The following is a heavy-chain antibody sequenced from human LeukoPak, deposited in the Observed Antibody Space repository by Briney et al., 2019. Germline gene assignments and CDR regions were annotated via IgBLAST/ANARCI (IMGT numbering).Heavy chain of an antibody. D-gene: IGHD6-13*01. CDR1: GGSFSGYY. CDR2: INHSGST. J-gene: IGHJ4*02. Sequence: KPSETLSLTCAVYGGSFSGYYWSWIRQPPGKGLEWIGGINHSGSTNYNPSLKSRVTISVDTSKNQFSLKLSSVTAADTAVYYCARVGDQYSSSPLNYFDYWGQGTLVTVSS. CDR3: ARVGDQYSSSPLNYFDY. V-gene: IGHV4-34*01.